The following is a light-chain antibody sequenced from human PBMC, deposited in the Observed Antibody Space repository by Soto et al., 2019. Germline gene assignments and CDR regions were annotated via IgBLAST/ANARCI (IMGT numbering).Light chain of an antibody. CDR1: QSVSTN. J-gene: IGKJ4*01. V-gene: IGKV3-15*01. CDR3: QQYNNWPLT. Sequence: EVVVTQSPATLSVSPGERVTLSCRASQSVSTNLAWYQQKPGQAPRHLIYGASTRATDIPARFSGGGSGTEFTLTISSLQSEDLAVYYCQQYNNWPLTFGGGTKVEIK. CDR2: GAS.